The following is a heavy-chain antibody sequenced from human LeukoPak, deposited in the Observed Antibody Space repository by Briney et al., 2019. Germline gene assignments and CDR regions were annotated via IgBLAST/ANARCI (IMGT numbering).Heavy chain of an antibody. D-gene: IGHD3-22*01. CDR2: INHSGST. Sequence: GSLRLSCAASGFTFSSYAMSWVRQAPGKGLEWIGEINHSGSTNYNPSLKSRVTISVDTSKNQFSLKLSSVTAADTAVYYCARGSTMIPSSNCYFDYWGQGTLVTVSS. CDR1: GFTFSSYA. V-gene: IGHV4-34*01. CDR3: ARGSTMIPSSNCYFDY. J-gene: IGHJ4*02.